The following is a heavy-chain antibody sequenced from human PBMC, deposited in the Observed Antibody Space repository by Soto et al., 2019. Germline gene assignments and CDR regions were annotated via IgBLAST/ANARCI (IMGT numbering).Heavy chain of an antibody. CDR3: ARERANAPDYFDL. J-gene: IGHJ4*02. CDR2: IYYSGRT. V-gene: IGHV4-30-4*01. CDR1: GGSVNSDAYY. Sequence: QVQLQESGPGLVQPSQTLSLTCAVSGGSVNSDAYYWSWIRQPPGKGLEWIGHIYYSGRTSYSPSLRSRDTTSIDTSKSQFSLRLTSVTAADTAVYYCARERANAPDYFDLWGQGILVTVSS.